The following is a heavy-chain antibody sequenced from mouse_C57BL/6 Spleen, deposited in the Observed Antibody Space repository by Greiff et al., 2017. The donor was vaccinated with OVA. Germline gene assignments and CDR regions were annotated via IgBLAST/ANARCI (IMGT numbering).Heavy chain of an antibody. CDR3: ARDSSGSLDAMDY. J-gene: IGHJ4*01. CDR1: GYAFSSSW. Sequence: QVQLQQSGPELVKPGASVKISCKASGYAFSSSWMNWVKQRPGKGLEWIGRIYPGDGDTNYNGKFKGKATLTADKSSSTAYMQLSSLTSEDSAVYFCARDSSGSLDAMDYWGQGTSVTVSS. CDR2: IYPGDGDT. D-gene: IGHD3-2*02. V-gene: IGHV1-82*01.